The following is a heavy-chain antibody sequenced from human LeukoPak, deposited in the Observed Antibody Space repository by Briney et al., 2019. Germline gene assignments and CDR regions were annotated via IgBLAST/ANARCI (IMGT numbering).Heavy chain of an antibody. Sequence: PGGSLRLSCAVSGFTFSIYSINWVRQAPGKGLEWVSSISSTSTYIYYADSVKGRFTISRDNAENSLFLQMNSLRAEDTAVYYCARDGQGAFDIWGQGTMVTVSS. CDR2: ISSTSTYI. J-gene: IGHJ3*02. CDR3: ARDGQGAFDI. V-gene: IGHV3-21*01. D-gene: IGHD3/OR15-3a*01. CDR1: GFTFSIYS.